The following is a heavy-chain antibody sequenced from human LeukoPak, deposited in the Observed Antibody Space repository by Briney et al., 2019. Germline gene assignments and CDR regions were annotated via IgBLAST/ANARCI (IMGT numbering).Heavy chain of an antibody. CDR1: GGSISSSSYY. D-gene: IGHD2-21*01. V-gene: IGHV4-39*01. Sequence: SESLSLTCTVSGGSISSSSYYWGWIRQPPGKGLEWIGSIYYSGSTYYNPSLKSRVTISVDTSKNQFSLKLSSVTAADTAVYYCARLDYGGDLYYYYYYMDVWGKRTTVTVSS. CDR2: IYYSGST. CDR3: ARLDYGGDLYYYYYYMDV. J-gene: IGHJ6*03.